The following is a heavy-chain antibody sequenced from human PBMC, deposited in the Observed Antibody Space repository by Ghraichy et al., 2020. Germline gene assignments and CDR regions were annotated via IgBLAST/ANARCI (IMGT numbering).Heavy chain of an antibody. V-gene: IGHV3-74*01. D-gene: IGHD5-24*01. J-gene: IGHJ4*02. Sequence: RGSLRLSCAASGFTFSNYWMHWVREAPRKGLVWVTRINGGGTSTNYADSVKGRFTISSDNAKNTLYLQMNSLRAEDTAVYYCAKVTGYNWFDYWGQGTLVVVS. CDR3: AKVTGYNWFDY. CDR2: INGGGTST. CDR1: GFTFSNYW.